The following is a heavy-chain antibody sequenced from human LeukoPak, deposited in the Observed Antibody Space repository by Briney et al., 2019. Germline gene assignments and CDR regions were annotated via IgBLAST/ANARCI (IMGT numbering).Heavy chain of an antibody. CDR3: ATGLYYYDSSGYSPMY. Sequence: ASVKVSCKVSGYTLTELSIHWVRQAPGKGLEWMGGFDPEDGETIYAQKFQGRVTMTEDTSTDTAYMELSSLRSEDTAVYYCATGLYYYDSSGYSPMYWGQGTLVTVSS. CDR1: GYTLTELS. CDR2: FDPEDGET. D-gene: IGHD3-22*01. V-gene: IGHV1-24*01. J-gene: IGHJ4*02.